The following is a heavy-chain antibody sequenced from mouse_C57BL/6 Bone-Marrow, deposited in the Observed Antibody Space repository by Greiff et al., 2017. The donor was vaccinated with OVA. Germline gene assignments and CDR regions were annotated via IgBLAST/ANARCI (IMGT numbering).Heavy chain of an antibody. V-gene: IGHV1-81*01. J-gene: IGHJ3*01. D-gene: IGHD1-1*02. CDR2: IYPRSGNT. Sequence: QVQLKQSGAELARPGASVKLSCKASGYTFTSYGISWVKQRTGQGLEWIGEIYPRSGNTYYNEKFKGKATLTADKSSSTAYMELRSLTSEDSAVYVCSRSSMVEGFAYWGQGTLVTVSA. CDR3: SRSSMVEGFAY. CDR1: GYTFTSYG.